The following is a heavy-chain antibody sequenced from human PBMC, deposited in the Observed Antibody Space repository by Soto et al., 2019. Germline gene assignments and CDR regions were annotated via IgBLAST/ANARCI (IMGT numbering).Heavy chain of an antibody. J-gene: IGHJ4*02. CDR1: GGSFSGYY. CDR3: ARALRYSRRDDY. D-gene: IGHD3-9*01. CDR2: INHSGST. Sequence: QVQLQQWGAGLLKPSETLSLTCAVYGGSFSGYYWSWIRQPPGKGLEWIGEINHSGSTNYNPSLKSRVTISVDTSKNQFSLKLSSVTAADTAVYYCARALRYSRRDDYWGQGTLVTVSS. V-gene: IGHV4-34*01.